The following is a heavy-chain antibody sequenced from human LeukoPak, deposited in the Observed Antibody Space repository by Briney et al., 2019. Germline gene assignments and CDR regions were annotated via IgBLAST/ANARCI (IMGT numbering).Heavy chain of an antibody. CDR1: GFIFGDYT. CDR2: ISRTSSTI. Sequence: GGSLRLSCAASGFIFGDYTVNWVRQAPGKGLEWISYISRTSSTIYYADSVKGRFTISRDNAKNSLYLQMNGLRVEDTAVYYCARGLGDTFFDYWGQGTLVAVSS. J-gene: IGHJ4*02. CDR3: ARGLGDTFFDY. V-gene: IGHV3-48*01. D-gene: IGHD3-16*01.